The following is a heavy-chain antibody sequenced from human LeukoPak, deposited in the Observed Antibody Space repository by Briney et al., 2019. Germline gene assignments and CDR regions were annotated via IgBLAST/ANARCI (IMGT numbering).Heavy chain of an antibody. J-gene: IGHJ6*03. CDR3: ARGPDYYDSSGHDYYYMDV. D-gene: IGHD3-22*01. V-gene: IGHV1-69*01. CDR1: GGTFSNYA. Sequence: SSVKVSCKASGGTFSNYAIRWVRQAPGQGLEWMGGIIPIFGTANYAQKFQGRVTITADESTSTAYMELSSLRSEDTAVYYCARGPDYYDSSGHDYYYMDVWGKGTTVTVSS. CDR2: IIPIFGTA.